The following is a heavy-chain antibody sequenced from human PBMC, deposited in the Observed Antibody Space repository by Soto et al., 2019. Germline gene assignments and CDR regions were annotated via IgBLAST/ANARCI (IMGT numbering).Heavy chain of an antibody. CDR3: AHSFYGLNACRYLDF. J-gene: IGHJ4*02. V-gene: IGHV2-5*02. CDR2: IYWDDDK. Sequence: QITLKESGPTLVKPTQTLTLTCTFSVFSLSTSGVGVGWIRQPSGKALEWLALIYWDDDKRYSSSLNSMLTITKDTSKNQVFLTMTNRDPVDTATYYCAHSFYGLNACRYLDFWGQGTLVTVSS. D-gene: IGHD4-17*01. CDR1: VFSLSTSGVG.